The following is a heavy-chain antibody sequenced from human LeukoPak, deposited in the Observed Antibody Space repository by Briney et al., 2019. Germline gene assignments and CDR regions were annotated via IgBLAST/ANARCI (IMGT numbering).Heavy chain of an antibody. Sequence: GGSLRLSCTASGFIFRNYAMHWVRQAPGKGLEWVAVISYDGRDTYYLDSVKGRFTISRDNSKNTLYLQMNSLRAEDTAVYYCARDQGIAVISYVDVWGKGTTVTVSS. V-gene: IGHV3-30*04. CDR2: ISYDGRDT. CDR1: GFIFRNYA. CDR3: ARDQGIAVISYVDV. D-gene: IGHD6-19*01. J-gene: IGHJ6*03.